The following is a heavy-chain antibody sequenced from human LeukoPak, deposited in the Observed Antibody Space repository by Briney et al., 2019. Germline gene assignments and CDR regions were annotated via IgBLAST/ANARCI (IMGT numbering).Heavy chain of an antibody. J-gene: IGHJ4*02. D-gene: IGHD4-23*01. CDR1: GFTFSDSW. Sequence: GGSLRLSCAASGFTFSDSWMTWVHQAPGKGLEWVSYISSSGSTIYYADSVKGRFTISRDNAKNSLYLQMNSLRAEDTAVYYCASIQNSNDLERDYWGQGTLVTVSS. CDR2: ISSSGSTI. CDR3: ASIQNSNDLERDY. V-gene: IGHV3-11*01.